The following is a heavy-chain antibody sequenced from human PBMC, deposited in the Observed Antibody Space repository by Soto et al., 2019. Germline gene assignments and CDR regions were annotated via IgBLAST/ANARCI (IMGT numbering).Heavy chain of an antibody. CDR2: IYFSGST. Sequence: PSETLSLTCTVSGGSISRSSYYWGWIRQPPGKGLEWIGSIYFSGSTYYNPSLKSRVTISVDTSKNQFSLKLSSVTAADTAVYYCARLSVYDILEWEYYYYGMDVWGQGTTVTVSS. CDR3: ARLSVYDILEWEYYYYGMDV. CDR1: GGSISRSSYY. V-gene: IGHV4-39*01. J-gene: IGHJ6*02. D-gene: IGHD3-9*01.